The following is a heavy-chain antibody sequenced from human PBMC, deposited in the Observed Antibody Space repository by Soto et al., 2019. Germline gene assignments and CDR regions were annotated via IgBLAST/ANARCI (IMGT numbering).Heavy chain of an antibody. D-gene: IGHD6-13*01. CDR3: ASTTGYSSSWSYMDV. CDR2: INAGNGNT. CDR1: GYTFANYD. V-gene: IGHV1-3*01. Sequence: GASVKVSCKASGYTFANYDIDWLRQAAGQRLEWMGWINAGNGNTKYSQKFQGRVTVTRDTSASTAYMELSSLRSEDTAVYYCASTTGYSSSWSYMDVWGKGTTVTVSS. J-gene: IGHJ6*03.